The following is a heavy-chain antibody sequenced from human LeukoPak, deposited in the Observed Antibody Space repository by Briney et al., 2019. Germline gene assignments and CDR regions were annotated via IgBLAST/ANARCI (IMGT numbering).Heavy chain of an antibody. Sequence: GGSLRLSCAVSGFSVSGYWMTRVRQAPGKGLEWVANIKQDGSEKNYVDSVKGRFTISRDNAENSLFLQMNSLRVEDTAVYYCAREWQGGIAAAGTRIEGDYWGQGTLVAVSS. V-gene: IGHV3-7*01. CDR3: AREWQGGIAAAGTRIEGDY. CDR2: IKQDGSEK. J-gene: IGHJ4*02. D-gene: IGHD6-13*01. CDR1: GFSVSGYW.